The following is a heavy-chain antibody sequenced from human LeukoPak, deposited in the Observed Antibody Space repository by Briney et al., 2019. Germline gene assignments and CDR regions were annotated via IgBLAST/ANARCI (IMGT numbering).Heavy chain of an antibody. V-gene: IGHV1-18*01. CDR1: GYTFGSYS. Sequence: ASVKVSCEASGYTFGSYSINWVRQAPGQGLAWLGWVNTHNGDTKYTQKFRGRVTLTTDSSTSTAYMELTSLRSDDTAIYYCARGRAAADDFDLWGQGTPVTVSS. J-gene: IGHJ4*02. CDR2: VNTHNGDT. CDR3: ARGRAAADDFDL. D-gene: IGHD6-13*01.